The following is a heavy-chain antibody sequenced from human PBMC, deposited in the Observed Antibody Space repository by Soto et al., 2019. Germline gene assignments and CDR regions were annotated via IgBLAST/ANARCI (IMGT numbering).Heavy chain of an antibody. Sequence: QVQLVQSVAEVKKPGSSVKVSCKASGGTFSSYAISWVRQAPGQGLEWMGGIIPIFGTANYAQKFQGRVTITADKSTSTAYMELSSLRSEDKAVYYCERGISDSSGLPYYFDYWGQGTLVNVSS. CDR2: IIPIFGTA. CDR1: GGTFSSYA. V-gene: IGHV1-69*06. J-gene: IGHJ4*02. CDR3: ERGISDSSGLPYYFDY. D-gene: IGHD6-19*01.